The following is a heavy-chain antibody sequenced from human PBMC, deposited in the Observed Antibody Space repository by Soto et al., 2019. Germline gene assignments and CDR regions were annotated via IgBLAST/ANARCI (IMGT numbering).Heavy chain of an antibody. CDR1: GFTFSSYW. CDR2: IKQDGSEK. D-gene: IGHD5-18*01. CDR3: ARVGYSYAKYYFDY. Sequence: GGSLRLSCAASGFTFSSYWMSWVHQAPGKGLEWVANIKQDGSEKYYVDSVKGRFTISRDNAKNSLYLQMNSLRAEDTAVYYCARVGYSYAKYYFDYWGQGTLVTVSS. J-gene: IGHJ4*02. V-gene: IGHV3-7*01.